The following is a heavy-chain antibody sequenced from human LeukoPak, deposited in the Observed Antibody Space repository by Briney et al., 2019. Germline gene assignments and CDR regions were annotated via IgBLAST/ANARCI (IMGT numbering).Heavy chain of an antibody. CDR3: AKHQLELCGYESGDEFDY. Sequence: PGGSLRLSCAASGFAFSDYGMHWVRQAPGKGLEWVAFMPYAGSNKSYADSVKGRFTISRDNSKNTLYLQMNSLRAEDTAVYYCAKHQLELCGYESGDEFDYWGQRTLVTVSS. V-gene: IGHV3-30*02. J-gene: IGHJ4*02. D-gene: IGHD5-12*01. CDR2: MPYAGSNK. CDR1: GFAFSDYG.